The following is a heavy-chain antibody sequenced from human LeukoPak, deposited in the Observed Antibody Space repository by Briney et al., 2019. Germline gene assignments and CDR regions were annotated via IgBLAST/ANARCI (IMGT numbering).Heavy chain of an antibody. CDR2: INSDGSST. D-gene: IGHD6-19*01. CDR1: GHTFSSYG. V-gene: IGHV3-74*01. Sequence: GGSLRLSCAASGHTFSSYGMHWVRQAPGKGLVWVSRINSDGSSTSYADSVKGRFTISRDNAKNTLYLQMNSLRAEDTAVYYCARVSGLVGFDYWGQGTLVTVSS. J-gene: IGHJ4*02. CDR3: ARVSGLVGFDY.